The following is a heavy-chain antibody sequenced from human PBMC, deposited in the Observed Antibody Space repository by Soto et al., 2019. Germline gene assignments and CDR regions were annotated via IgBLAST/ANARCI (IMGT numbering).Heavy chain of an antibody. V-gene: IGHV3-23*01. D-gene: IGHD3-22*01. Sequence: PGGSLRLSCAASGFTFSSYAMSWVRQAPGKGLEWVSAISGSGGSTYYADSVKGRFTISRDNSKNTLYLQMNSLRAADTAVYICVSGYPWVGFDYWGQGTLVTVSS. CDR1: GFTFSSYA. CDR3: VSGYPWVGFDY. J-gene: IGHJ4*02. CDR2: ISGSGGST.